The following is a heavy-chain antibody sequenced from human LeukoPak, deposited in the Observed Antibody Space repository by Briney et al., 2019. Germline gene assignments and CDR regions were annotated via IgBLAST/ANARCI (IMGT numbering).Heavy chain of an antibody. J-gene: IGHJ4*02. CDR1: GFSFGDYS. CDR3: ARQHYDILTGPHPHFAS. CDR2: INHSGST. D-gene: IGHD3-9*01. Sequence: LRLSCTASGFSFGDYSMIWLRQPPGKGLEGIGEINHSGSTNYNPSLKSRLTILGDTHKNQFFLKQSSLTAADTAVYYCARQHYDILTGPHPHFASWGQGTLVTVSS. V-gene: IGHV4-34*01.